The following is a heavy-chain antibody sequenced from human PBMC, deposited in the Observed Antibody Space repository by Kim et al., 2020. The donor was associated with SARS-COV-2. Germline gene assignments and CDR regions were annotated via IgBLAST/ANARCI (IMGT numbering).Heavy chain of an antibody. V-gene: IGHV1-69*13. J-gene: IGHJ5*02. CDR3: ARDGARWLYYGSTPSWFDP. CDR1: GGTFSSYA. D-gene: IGHD3-10*01. CDR2: IIPIFGTA. Sequence: SVKVSCKASGGTFSSYAISWVRQAPGQGLEWMGGIIPIFGTANYAQKFQGRVTITADESTSTAYMELSSLRSEDTAVYYCARDGARWLYYGSTPSWFDPWGQGTLVTVSS.